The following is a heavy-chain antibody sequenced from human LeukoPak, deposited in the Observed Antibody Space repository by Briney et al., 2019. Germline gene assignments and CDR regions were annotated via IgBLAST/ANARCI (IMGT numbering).Heavy chain of an antibody. Sequence: SETLSLTCTVSGGSISSYYWSWIRQPPGKGLEWIGYIYYSGSTNYNPSLKSRVTISVDTSKNQFSLKLSSVTAADTAVYYCARGEYYYDSSGYYYHMAAFDIWGQGTMVTVSS. J-gene: IGHJ3*02. D-gene: IGHD3-22*01. CDR2: IYYSGST. CDR1: GGSISSYY. CDR3: ARGEYYYDSSGYYYHMAAFDI. V-gene: IGHV4-59*01.